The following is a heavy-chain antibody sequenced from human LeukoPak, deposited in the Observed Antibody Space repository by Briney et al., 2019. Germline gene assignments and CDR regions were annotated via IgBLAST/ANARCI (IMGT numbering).Heavy chain of an antibody. Sequence: GASLKISSKGSGYHFDTYWIAWMRRMPGKGLEWMGIIYPADSDTRYRPSFQGQVTISADKSITTAYLQWSSLKASDTAIYYCARGYGAYLGYWGQGTLVTVSS. V-gene: IGHV5-51*01. CDR2: IYPADSDT. D-gene: IGHD4-17*01. CDR1: GYHFDTYW. CDR3: ARGYGAYLGY. J-gene: IGHJ4*02.